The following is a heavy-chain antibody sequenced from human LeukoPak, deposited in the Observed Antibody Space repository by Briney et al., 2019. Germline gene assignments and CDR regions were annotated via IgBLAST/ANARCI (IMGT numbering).Heavy chain of an antibody. CDR2: ISGSGGST. Sequence: GGSLRLSCAASGFTFSSYAMSWVRQAPGKGLEWVSAISGSGGSTYYADSVKGRFTISRDNSKNTLYLQMNSLRAEDTAVYYCAKGSYCSSTSCYDYYFDYWGQGTLVTVSS. CDR1: GFTFSSYA. V-gene: IGHV3-23*01. J-gene: IGHJ4*02. CDR3: AKGSYCSSTSCYDYYFDY. D-gene: IGHD2-2*01.